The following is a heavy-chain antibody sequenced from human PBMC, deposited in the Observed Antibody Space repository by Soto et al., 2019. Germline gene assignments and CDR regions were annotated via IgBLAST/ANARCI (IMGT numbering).Heavy chain of an antibody. CDR3: ARGDREDIAVVIGVRPGEYGVDV. CDR1: GFTFSSYW. V-gene: IGHV3-30-3*01. Sequence: GGSLRLSCAASGFTFSSYWMHWVRQAPGKGLVWVSRITYDGSNKFYRDYVKGRFTISRDNSKNTLYLQINSLRYEDTAVYYCARGDREDIAVVIGVRPGEYGVDVWGQGTTVTVSS. D-gene: IGHD2-15*01. CDR2: ITYDGSNK. J-gene: IGHJ6*02.